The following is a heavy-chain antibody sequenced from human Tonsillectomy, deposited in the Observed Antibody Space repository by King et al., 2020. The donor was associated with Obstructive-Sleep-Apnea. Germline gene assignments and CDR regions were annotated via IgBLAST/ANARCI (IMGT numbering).Heavy chain of an antibody. D-gene: IGHD3-22*01. CDR1: GGSISSSSYY. CDR3: AGAYYYDSSGYYLLFDY. J-gene: IGHJ4*02. CDR2: IYYSGST. V-gene: IGHV4-39*07. Sequence: QLQESGPGLVKPSETLSLTCTVSGGSISSSSYYWGWIRQPPGKGLEWIGSIYYSGSTYYNPSLKSRVTISVDTSKNQFSLKLSSVTAADTAVYYCAGAYYYDSSGYYLLFDYWGQGTLVTVSS.